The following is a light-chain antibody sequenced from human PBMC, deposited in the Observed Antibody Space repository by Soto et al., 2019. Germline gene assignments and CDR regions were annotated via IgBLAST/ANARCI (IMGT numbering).Light chain of an antibody. Sequence: EIVLTQSPATLAVSPGERATLSCRASQSVGNNFAWYQQKPGQAPRLLIFATSPRATGVPARFSGSGSGTEFTLTISSLQSEDCAVYYCQQYGDWPLTFGGGAKVEIE. CDR1: QSVGNN. CDR2: ATS. CDR3: QQYGDWPLT. J-gene: IGKJ4*01. V-gene: IGKV3-15*01.